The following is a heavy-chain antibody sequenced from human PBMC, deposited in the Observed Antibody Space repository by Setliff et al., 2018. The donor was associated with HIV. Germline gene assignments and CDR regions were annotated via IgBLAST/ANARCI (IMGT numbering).Heavy chain of an antibody. CDR2: T. V-gene: IGHV4-39*07. Sequence: PSETLSLTCTVSGDSITNSMHYWSWIRQPPGKGLEFIGSTNYSPSLKSRVTISVDTSTNQFSLKLSSVTAADTAVYYCARGRRSSGWYVYHWGQGTLVTVSS. CDR3: ARGRRSSGWYVYH. J-gene: IGHJ4*02. D-gene: IGHD6-19*01. CDR1: GDSITNSMHY.